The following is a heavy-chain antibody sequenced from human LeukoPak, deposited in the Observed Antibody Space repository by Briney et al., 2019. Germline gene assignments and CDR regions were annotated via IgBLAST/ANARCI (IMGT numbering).Heavy chain of an antibody. CDR1: GFTFSSYA. CDR3: AKGDDYGANTRLPKYNWFDP. V-gene: IGHV3-30*02. CDR2: IRYDGNNK. Sequence: PGGSLRLSCAASGFTFSSYAMHWVRQAPGKGLEWVAFIRYDGNNKNYADSAKGRFTISRDNSKDTLYLQMNSLRAEDTAVYYCAKGDDYGANTRLPKYNWFDPRGQGTLVTVSS. J-gene: IGHJ5*02. D-gene: IGHD4-23*01.